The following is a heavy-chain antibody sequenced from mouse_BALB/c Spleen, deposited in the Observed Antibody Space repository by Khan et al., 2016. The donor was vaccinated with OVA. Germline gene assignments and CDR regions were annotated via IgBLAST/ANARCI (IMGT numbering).Heavy chain of an antibody. CDR1: ESILRGYA. Sequence: EVELVSSGGGLFHPEGSLKPSFAPSESILRGYAISWFRQTPKKSLRWLPTIRSGGISPSIPASGRGLFPISRDNAKNTLYLQMSSLRSEDTAMYYCARPPITTVVATSYWFFDVWGAGTTVTVSS. V-gene: IGHV5-9-3*01. CDR3: ARPPITTVVATSYWFFDV. J-gene: IGHJ1*01. CDR2: IRSGGISP. D-gene: IGHD1-1*01.